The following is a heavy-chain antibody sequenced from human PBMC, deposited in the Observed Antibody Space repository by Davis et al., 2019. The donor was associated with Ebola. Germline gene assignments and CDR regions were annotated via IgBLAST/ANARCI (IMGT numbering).Heavy chain of an antibody. V-gene: IGHV3-21*04. D-gene: IGHD1-1*01. CDR1: GFTFSSYS. CDR2: ISSSSSYI. J-gene: IGHJ6*02. Sequence: GESLKISCAASGFTFSSYSMNWVRQAPGKGLEWVSSISSSSSYIYYADSVKGRFTISRDNAKNSLYLQMNSLRTEDIALYYCAKDLSTRTTLYYYGMDGWGQGTTVTVSS. CDR3: AKDLSTRTTLYYYGMDG.